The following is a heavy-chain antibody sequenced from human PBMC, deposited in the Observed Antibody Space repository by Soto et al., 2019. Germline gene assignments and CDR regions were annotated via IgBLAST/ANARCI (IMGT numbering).Heavy chain of an antibody. Sequence: GSRRLSCEASGFTFTNYGMHCVRRALGKGLEWVAVIWYAGSNKYYAYSVNCRFTISRDNSKKTLYLQMNGLRAEDTAVYFCASIPGIAASPTYYYGVDGWGQGTTVTVSS. CDR1: GFTFTNYG. D-gene: IGHD6-13*01. V-gene: IGHV3-33*01. CDR3: ASIPGIAASPTYYYGVDG. CDR2: IWYAGSNK. J-gene: IGHJ6*01.